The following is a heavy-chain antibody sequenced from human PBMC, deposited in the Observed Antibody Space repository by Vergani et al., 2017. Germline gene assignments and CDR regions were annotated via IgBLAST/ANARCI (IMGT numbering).Heavy chain of an antibody. Sequence: EVRLVESGGDLVQPGGSLRLSCAASGFTFSSYWMSWVRQAPGKGLEWVANIKQDGGEKYYVDSVKGRFTISRDNAKNSLFLQMNSLRDEDTAVYYCAKGSNAVAGTNPSDGWGQGTLVTVSS. V-gene: IGHV3-7*01. CDR2: IKQDGGEK. CDR1: GFTFSSYW. CDR3: AKGSNAVAGTNPSDG. D-gene: IGHD6-19*01. J-gene: IGHJ4*02.